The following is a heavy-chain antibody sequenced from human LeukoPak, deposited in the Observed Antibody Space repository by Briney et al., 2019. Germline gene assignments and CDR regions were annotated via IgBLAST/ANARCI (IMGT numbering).Heavy chain of an antibody. CDR3: ATIAGSSSY. CDR2: IYYSGST. Sequence: SETLSLTCIVSGGSISNYYWTWFRQPPGMGLEWIGYIYYSGSTNYNPSLKSRLTISVDTSKNQFSLRLSSVTAADTVVYYCATIAGSSSYWGQGTLVTVSS. D-gene: IGHD6-6*01. V-gene: IGHV4-59*08. J-gene: IGHJ4*02. CDR1: GGSISNYY.